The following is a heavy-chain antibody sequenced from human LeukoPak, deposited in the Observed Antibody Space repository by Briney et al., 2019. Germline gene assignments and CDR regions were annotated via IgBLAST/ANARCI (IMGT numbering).Heavy chain of an antibody. CDR1: GFTFSSYG. Sequence: GGSLRLSCAASGFTFSSYGMHWVRQAPGKGLEWVAVIWYDGSNKYYADSVKGRFTISRDNSKNSLYLQMNSLRAEDTAVYYCARHEGYYALGDIWGQGTMVTVSS. CDR2: IWYDGSNK. D-gene: IGHD2-2*01. CDR3: ARHEGYYALGDI. J-gene: IGHJ3*02. V-gene: IGHV3-33*01.